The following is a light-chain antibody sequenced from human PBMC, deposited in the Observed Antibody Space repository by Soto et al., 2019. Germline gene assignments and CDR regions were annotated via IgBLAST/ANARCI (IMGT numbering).Light chain of an antibody. V-gene: IGKV3-20*01. CDR1: QRVSSSY. CDR2: GAS. J-gene: IGKJ4*01. Sequence: EIVLTQSPGTLSLSPGERAALSCRASQRVSSSYLAWYQQKPGQAPRLLIYGASSRATDIPDRFSGSGSGRDVTLTISRLEPEDFAVYYCQQYGSSPLTFGGGTTVENK. CDR3: QQYGSSPLT.